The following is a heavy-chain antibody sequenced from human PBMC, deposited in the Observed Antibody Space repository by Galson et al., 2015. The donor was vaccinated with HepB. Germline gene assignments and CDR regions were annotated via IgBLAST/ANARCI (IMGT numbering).Heavy chain of an antibody. CDR1: GGTFSSYT. J-gene: IGHJ4*02. V-gene: IGHV1-69*02. CDR3: ARSLVSGEKYYFDY. D-gene: IGHD2-8*02. CDR2: IILILGIA. Sequence: SVKVSCKASGGTFSSYTISWVRQAPGQGLEWMGRIILILGIANYAQKFQGRVTITADKSTSTAYMELSSLRSEDTAVYYCARSLVSGEKYYFDYWGQGTLVTVSS.